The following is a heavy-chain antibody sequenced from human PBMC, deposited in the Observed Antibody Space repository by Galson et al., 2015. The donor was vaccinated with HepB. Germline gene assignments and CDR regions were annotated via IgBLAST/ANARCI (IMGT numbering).Heavy chain of an antibody. J-gene: IGHJ4*02. CDR2: IYSGGST. Sequence: LRLSCAASGFAVNSNYMSWVRQAPGKGLEWVSFIYSGGSTNYADSVKGRFTISRDNSKNTLYLQMNSLRAEDTAVYYCARGATQALSYWGQGTLVTVSS. CDR1: GFAVNSNY. V-gene: IGHV3-66*01. CDR3: ARGATQALSY.